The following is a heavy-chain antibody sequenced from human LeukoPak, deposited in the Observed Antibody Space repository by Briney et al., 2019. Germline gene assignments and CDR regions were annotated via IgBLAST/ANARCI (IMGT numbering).Heavy chain of an antibody. CDR1: GYTFTSYG. J-gene: IGHJ3*02. D-gene: IGHD5-18*01. CDR3: AREERYSYGHDAFDI. V-gene: IGHV1-18*01. CDR2: ISAYNGNT. Sequence: ASVKVSCNASGYTFTSYGISWVRQAPGQGLEWMGWISAYNGNTNYAQKLQGRVTMTTDTSTSTAYMELSSLRSEDTAVYYCAREERYSYGHDAFDIWGQGTMVTVSS.